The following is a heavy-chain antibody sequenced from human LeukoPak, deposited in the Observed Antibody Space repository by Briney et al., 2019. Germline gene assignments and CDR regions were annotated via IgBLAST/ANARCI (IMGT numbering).Heavy chain of an antibody. Sequence: SETLSLTCTVSGGSISSYYWSRIRQPPGKGREWIGYIYASGSTTYNPSLKSRVTISIDTSKNQFSLRLSSVTAADTAVYYCARRATMLAGGYFDYWGQGTLVSVSS. D-gene: IGHD5-12*01. CDR2: IYASGST. J-gene: IGHJ4*02. CDR1: GGSISSYY. V-gene: IGHV4-4*09. CDR3: ARRATMLAGGYFDY.